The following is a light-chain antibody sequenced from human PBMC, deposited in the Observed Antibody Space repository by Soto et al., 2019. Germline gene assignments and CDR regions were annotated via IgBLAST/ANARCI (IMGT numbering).Light chain of an antibody. J-gene: IGKJ1*01. CDR2: DAS. CDR1: QSVSSSY. V-gene: IGKV3-20*01. Sequence: EIVLTQSPGTLSLSPGERATLSCRASQSVSSSYLAWYQQKPGQAPRLLIYDASSRASGIPDRFSGSGSGTDFTLTISRLEPEDVAGYYCQQYGSSPRTFGQGTKVDIK. CDR3: QQYGSSPRT.